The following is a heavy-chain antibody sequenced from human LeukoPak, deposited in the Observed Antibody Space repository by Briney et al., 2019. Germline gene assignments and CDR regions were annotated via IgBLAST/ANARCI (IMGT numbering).Heavy chain of an antibody. Sequence: GGSLRLSCAASGFTFSSYAMHWARQSPGRGLEYVSAFSINGGSTYYANSVKGRFTISRDNYKSTLYLQMDILRAEDMAVYYCARDHGQYQLLYYFDYWGQGTLVTVSS. CDR1: GFTFSSYA. J-gene: IGHJ4*02. CDR2: FSINGGST. D-gene: IGHD2-2*02. CDR3: ARDHGQYQLLYYFDY. V-gene: IGHV3-64*01.